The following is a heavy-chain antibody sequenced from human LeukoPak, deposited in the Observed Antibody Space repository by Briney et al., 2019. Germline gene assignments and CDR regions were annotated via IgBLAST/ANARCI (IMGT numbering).Heavy chain of an antibody. D-gene: IGHD3-22*01. Sequence: SETLSLTCAVYGGSFSGYYWSWIRQPPGKGLEWIGEINHSGSTNYNPSLKSRVTISVDTSKNQFSLKLSSVTAADTAVYYCARGPGGSGYYRWFDPWGQGTLVTVSS. V-gene: IGHV4-34*01. CDR3: ARGPGGSGYYRWFDP. CDR1: GGSFSGYY. CDR2: INHSGST. J-gene: IGHJ5*02.